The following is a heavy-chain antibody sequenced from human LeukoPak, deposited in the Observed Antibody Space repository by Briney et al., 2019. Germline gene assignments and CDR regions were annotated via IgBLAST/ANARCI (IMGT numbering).Heavy chain of an antibody. CDR3: ARDSVGASIPLNWFDP. D-gene: IGHD1-26*01. CDR2: INSDGSST. V-gene: IGHV3-74*01. Sequence: GGSLRISCAASGFTFSSYWMHWVRQAPGKGLVWVSRINSDGSSTSYADSVKGRFTISRDNAKNTLYLQMNSLRAEDTAVYYCARDSVGASIPLNWFDPWGQGTLVTVSS. J-gene: IGHJ5*02. CDR1: GFTFSSYW.